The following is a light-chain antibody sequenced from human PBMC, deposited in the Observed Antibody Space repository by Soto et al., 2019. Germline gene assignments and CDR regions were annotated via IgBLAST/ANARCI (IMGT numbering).Light chain of an antibody. J-gene: IGKJ4*01. V-gene: IGKV3-20*01. CDR3: QQHGSLVPGLT. CDR2: HGG. CDR1: QSISRNY. Sequence: EIVLTQSPGTLSLSPGERVTLSCRASQSISRNYLAWCQQKPGPAHRLIMYHGGRRAAGTPDRFSGSGSGTDFSLTISRLEPEDFAVYYCQQHGSLVPGLTFGGGTKVDIK.